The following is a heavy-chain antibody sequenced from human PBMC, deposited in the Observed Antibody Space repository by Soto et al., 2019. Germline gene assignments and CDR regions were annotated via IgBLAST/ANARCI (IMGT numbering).Heavy chain of an antibody. D-gene: IGHD4-17*01. V-gene: IGHV4-39*01. CDR1: GGAISSSSYD. Sequence: SETLSLTCTVSGGAISSSSYDWGWIRQPPGKGLEWIGSIYHSGSTYSNPSLKSRVTISVDTSKSQFFLKLSSVTAVDTAVYYCARHFYGNWYFDLWGRGTLVTAPQ. CDR2: IYHSGST. J-gene: IGHJ2*01. CDR3: ARHFYGNWYFDL.